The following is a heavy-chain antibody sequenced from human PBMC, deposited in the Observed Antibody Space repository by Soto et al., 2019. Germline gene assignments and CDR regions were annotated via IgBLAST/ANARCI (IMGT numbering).Heavy chain of an antibody. CDR3: ARDHDSGSYYLIHYYYYYGMDV. D-gene: IGHD1-26*01. CDR2: ISYDGSNK. J-gene: IGHJ6*02. Sequence: QVQLVESGGGVVQPGRSLRLSCAASRFTFSSYAMHWVRQAPGKGLEWVAVISYDGSNKYYADSVKGRFTISRDNSKNTLYLQMNSLRAEDTAVYYCARDHDSGSYYLIHYYYYYGMDVWGQGTTVTVSS. V-gene: IGHV3-30-3*01. CDR1: RFTFSSYA.